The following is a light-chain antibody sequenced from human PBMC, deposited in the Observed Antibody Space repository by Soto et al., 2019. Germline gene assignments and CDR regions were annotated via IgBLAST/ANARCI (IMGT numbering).Light chain of an antibody. V-gene: IGLV2-14*01. J-gene: IGLJ7*01. CDR1: SSDVGGYNY. Sequence: QSALTQPASMSGSPGQSITISCTGTSSDVGGYNYVSWYQQHPGKAPKLMIYDVSNRPSGVSNRFSGSKSGNTASLTISGLQAEDEADYYCSSYTSSSTLGAVFGGGTQLTVL. CDR3: SSYTSSSTLGAV. CDR2: DVS.